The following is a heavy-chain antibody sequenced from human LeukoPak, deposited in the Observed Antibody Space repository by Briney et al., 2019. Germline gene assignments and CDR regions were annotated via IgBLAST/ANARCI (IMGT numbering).Heavy chain of an antibody. CDR1: GDSISSGPYY. CDR3: AREGAERDYDSSGYFDY. D-gene: IGHD3-22*01. J-gene: IGHJ4*02. Sequence: PSETLSLTCTVSGDSISSGPYYWSWIRQPPGKGLEWIGYIYYSGSTNYNPSLKSRVTISVDTSKNQFSLKLSSVTAADTAVYYCAREGAERDYDSSGYFDYWGQGTLVTVSS. V-gene: IGHV4-61*01. CDR2: IYYSGST.